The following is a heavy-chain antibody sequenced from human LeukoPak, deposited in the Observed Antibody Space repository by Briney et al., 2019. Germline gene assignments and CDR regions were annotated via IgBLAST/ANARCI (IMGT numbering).Heavy chain of an antibody. D-gene: IGHD6-13*01. J-gene: IGHJ3*02. CDR3: AKDSGSWYLGDAFDI. CDR1: GFTFSGYG. Sequence: PGGSLRLSCAASGFTFSGYGMHWVRQAPGKGLEWVAFIQYDGSNKYYADSVKGRFTISRDNSKNTLYLQMNSLRAEDTAVYYCAKDSGSWYLGDAFDIWGQGTMVTVSS. CDR2: IQYDGSNK. V-gene: IGHV3-30*02.